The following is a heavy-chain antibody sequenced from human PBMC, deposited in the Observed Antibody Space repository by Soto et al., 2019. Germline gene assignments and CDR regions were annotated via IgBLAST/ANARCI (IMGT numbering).Heavy chain of an antibody. V-gene: IGHV3-23*01. CDR1: GFPFSAYA. Sequence: PGGSLRLSCAASGFPFSAYAMNWVRQAPGKGLEWVSCISGSGGTIYYADSVKGRFTISRDNSRNTLYLQMISLRAGDTAVYYCAKGDRSYCGADCYSDHWGQGTLVTVSS. J-gene: IGHJ5*02. D-gene: IGHD2-21*02. CDR3: AKGDRSYCGADCYSDH. CDR2: ISGSGGTI.